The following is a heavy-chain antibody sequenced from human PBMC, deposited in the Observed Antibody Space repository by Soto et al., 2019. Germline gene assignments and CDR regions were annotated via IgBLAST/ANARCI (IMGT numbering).Heavy chain of an antibody. CDR3: ARVSSSSRTWFAP. D-gene: IGHD6-6*01. J-gene: IGHJ5*02. CDR2: IFHSGGT. Sequence: SETLSLTCAVSGDSLSTTNWWSWVRQPPGKGLECIGEIFHSGGTNYNPSLKSRVTISLDKSKNQFSLKLTSVTAADTAVYYWARVSSSSRTWFAPGGQGTLVTVSS. CDR1: GDSLSTTNW. V-gene: IGHV4-4*02.